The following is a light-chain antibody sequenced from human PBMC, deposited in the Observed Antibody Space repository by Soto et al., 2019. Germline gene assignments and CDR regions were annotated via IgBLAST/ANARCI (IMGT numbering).Light chain of an antibody. V-gene: IGKV3-20*01. J-gene: IGKJ2*01. Sequence: EIVLTQSPGTLSLSPGERATLSCRASQSVRSHYLAWYQQKPGQAPRLLIYGASSRATGIPDRFSGSGSGTDCSLTISRLEPEDFAVYYCQHYGSSAYTFGQGTTLEIK. CDR3: QHYGSSAYT. CDR1: QSVRSHY. CDR2: GAS.